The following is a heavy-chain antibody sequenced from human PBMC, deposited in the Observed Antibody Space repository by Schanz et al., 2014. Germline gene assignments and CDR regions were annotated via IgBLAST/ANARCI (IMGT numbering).Heavy chain of an antibody. V-gene: IGHV4-38-2*02. CDR3: ARSPLGYSASGIDPFDI. Sequence: QVQLQESGPGLVKASETLSLTCTVFGYSITSGYYWAWIRQPPGKGLEWIGNIYHSGSTNNNPSLKSRVSMSVDTSKKNFPLRLSSVTAADTAVYYCARSPLGYSASGIDPFDIWGQGTMVTVSS. CDR2: IYHSGST. J-gene: IGHJ3*02. CDR1: GYSITSGYY. D-gene: IGHD4-4*01.